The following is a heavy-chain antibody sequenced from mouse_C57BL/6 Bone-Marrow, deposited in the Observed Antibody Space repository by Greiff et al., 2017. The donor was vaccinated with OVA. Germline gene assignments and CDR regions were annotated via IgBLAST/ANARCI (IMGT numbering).Heavy chain of an antibody. CDR2: IDPSDSYT. CDR1: GYTFTSYW. CDR3: ARDYWYFEV. J-gene: IGHJ1*03. Sequence: VQLKHAGAELHNTREAVKLSCKASGYTFTSYWMQWVKQGPGQGLEWIGEIDPSDSYTNYNQKFKGKATLTVDTSSSTAYMQLSSLTSEDSAVYYGARDYWYFEVWGTGTTVTVSS. V-gene: IGHV1-50*01.